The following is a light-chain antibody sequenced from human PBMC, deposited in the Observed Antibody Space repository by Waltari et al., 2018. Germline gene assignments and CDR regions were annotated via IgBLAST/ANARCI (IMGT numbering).Light chain of an antibody. V-gene: IGKV1-33*01. CDR3: QQYYSYPYT. CDR1: QDISNY. Sequence: DIQMTQSPSSLSASVGDRVTTTCQASQDISNYLNWYQQKPGKAPKLLIYDASNLETGVPSRFSGSGSGTDFTFTISSLQPEDFATYFCQQYYSYPYTFGQGTKLEIK. CDR2: DAS. J-gene: IGKJ2*01.